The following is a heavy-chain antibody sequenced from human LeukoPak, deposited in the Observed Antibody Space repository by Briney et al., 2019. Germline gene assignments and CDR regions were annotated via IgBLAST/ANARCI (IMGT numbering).Heavy chain of an antibody. CDR1: GFTFSDYY. CDR2: ISSSGSTI. V-gene: IGHV3-11*01. J-gene: IGHJ3*02. CDR3: AREETYYDYVWGSYPKPGAFDI. Sequence: GGSLRLSCAASGFTFSDYYMSWIRQAPGKGLEWVSYISSSGSTIYYADSVKGRFTISRDNAKNSLYLQMNSLRAEDTAVYYCAREETYYDYVWGSYPKPGAFDIWGQGTMVTVSS. D-gene: IGHD3-16*02.